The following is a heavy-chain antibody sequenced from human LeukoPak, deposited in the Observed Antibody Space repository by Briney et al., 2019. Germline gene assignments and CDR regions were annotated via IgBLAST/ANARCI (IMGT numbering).Heavy chain of an antibody. V-gene: IGHV1-2*02. CDR3: ATVPNYSSGWYYFDY. J-gene: IGHJ4*02. CDR1: GYTFTGYY. D-gene: IGHD6-19*01. CDR2: ITPNTGGA. Sequence: ASVKVSCKTSGYTFTGYYMHWVRQAHGQGLEWMGWITPNTGGANYAQNFQGRVTMTRDTSISTAYMELSSLRSEDTAVYYCATVPNYSSGWYYFDYWGQGTLVTVSS.